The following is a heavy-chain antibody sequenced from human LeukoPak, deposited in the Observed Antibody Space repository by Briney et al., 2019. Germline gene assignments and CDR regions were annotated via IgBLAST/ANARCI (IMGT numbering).Heavy chain of an antibody. CDR2: IYSGGST. CDR3: VLGSTSRVYYFDY. D-gene: IGHD2-2*01. V-gene: IGHV3-53*01. Sequence: PGGSLRLSCAASGFTVSSNYMRWVRQAPGKGLEWVSVIYSGGSTYYADSVKGRFTISRDNSKNTLYLQMNSLRAEDTAVYYCVLGSTSRVYYFDYWGQGTLVTVSS. J-gene: IGHJ4*02. CDR1: GFTVSSNY.